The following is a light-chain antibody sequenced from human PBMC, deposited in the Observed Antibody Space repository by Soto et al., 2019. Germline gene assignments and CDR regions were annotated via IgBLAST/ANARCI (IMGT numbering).Light chain of an antibody. CDR2: AAS. CDR1: QSVSSSY. Sequence: VFTQSPCSLSVSLGERATLSCRASQSVSSSYSAWHQQKPGQAPRLLIYAASSRTTGIPDRISGSGSGTDFTLTSSRQEHDFVAVYYCHQYDNSAWTFGQGTKVDIK. J-gene: IGKJ1*01. V-gene: IGKV3-20*01. CDR3: HQYDNSAWT.